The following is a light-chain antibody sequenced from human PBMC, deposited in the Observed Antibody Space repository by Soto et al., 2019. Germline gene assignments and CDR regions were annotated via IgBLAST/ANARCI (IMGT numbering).Light chain of an antibody. CDR3: SSYTSSSIFYV. CDR2: DVS. Sequence: QSALTQPASVSGSPGQSITIPCTGTSSDVGAYNYVSWYRQRPGKAPKLIIFDVSDRPSGVSNRFSGSKSGNTASLTISGLQADDEADYYCSSYTSSSIFYVFGTGTKVTVL. CDR1: SSDVGAYNY. J-gene: IGLJ1*01. V-gene: IGLV2-14*01.